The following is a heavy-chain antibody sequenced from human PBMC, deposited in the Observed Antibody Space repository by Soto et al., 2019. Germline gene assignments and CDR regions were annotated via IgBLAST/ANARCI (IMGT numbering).Heavy chain of an antibody. J-gene: IGHJ4*02. CDR2: IYNGRST. Sequence: QVQLQESGPGLVKPSQTLSLTCTVSGGSISTVNYYWSWIRPPPDKGLEWIGQIYNGRSTYNNPSLKSRVTISVDTSKNQFSLKLTSVTAADTAVYYCTRGPTGDKVDYWGQGTLVTVSS. CDR3: TRGPTGDKVDY. D-gene: IGHD7-27*01. CDR1: GGSISTVNYY. V-gene: IGHV4-30-4*01.